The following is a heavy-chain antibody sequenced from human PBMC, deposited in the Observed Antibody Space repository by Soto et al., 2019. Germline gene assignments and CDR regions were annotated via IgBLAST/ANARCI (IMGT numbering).Heavy chain of an antibody. CDR2: IYYSGST. CDR3: ARGGARWPAYFDY. CDR1: GGSISGDYY. Sequence: QVQLQESGPGLVKPSQILSLTCSVSGGSISGDYYWSWIRQSPVKGLEWIGYIYYSGSTFYNPALQGRVSISLDRTKNQFSLKLTSVTATDTAVYYCARGGARWPAYFDYWGQGSLVTVSS. V-gene: IGHV4-30-4*01. J-gene: IGHJ4*02. D-gene: IGHD2-15*01.